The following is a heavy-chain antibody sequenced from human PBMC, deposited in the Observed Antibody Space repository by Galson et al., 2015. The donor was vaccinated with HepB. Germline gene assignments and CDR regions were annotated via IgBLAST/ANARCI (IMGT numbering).Heavy chain of an antibody. J-gene: IGHJ3*02. V-gene: IGHV1-2*02. CDR2: INPNSGGT. CDR1: GYTFTGYY. D-gene: IGHD3-3*01. CDR3: AGNFWSGYYPDAFDI. Sequence: SVKVSCKASGYTFTGYYMHWVRQAPGQGLEWMGWINPNSGGTNYARKFQGRVTMTRDTSISTAYMELSRLRSDDTAVYYCAGNFWSGYYPDAFDIWGQGTMVTVSS.